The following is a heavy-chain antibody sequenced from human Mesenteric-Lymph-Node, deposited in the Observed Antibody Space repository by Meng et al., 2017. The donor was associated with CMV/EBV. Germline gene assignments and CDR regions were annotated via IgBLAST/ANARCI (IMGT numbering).Heavy chain of an antibody. D-gene: IGHD2-15*01. CDR3: ARDRARVVAKNYYYYGMDV. CDR2: ISSSGSTI. CDR1: GFTVSSNY. Sequence: GGSLRLSCAASGFTVSSNYMSWVRQAPGKGLEWVSSISSSGSTIYYADSVKGRFTISRDNAKNSLYLQMNSLRAEDTAVYYCARDRARVVAKNYYYYGMDVWGQGTTVTVSS. J-gene: IGHJ6*02. V-gene: IGHV3-11*04.